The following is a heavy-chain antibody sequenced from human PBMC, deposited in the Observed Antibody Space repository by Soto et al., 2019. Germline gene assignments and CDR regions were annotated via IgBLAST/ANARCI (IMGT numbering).Heavy chain of an antibody. CDR3: ARHSNRNYGLYYFDY. J-gene: IGHJ4*02. Sequence: SGTPSPTCPVSRGTVSSFYWGWVRQSPGKGLEWIGYIYYSGSTKYKPSLKSRVTISVDTSKNQFSLKLTSATAADTAVYYCARHSNRNYGLYYFDYWGLGALVTVSS. V-gene: IGHV4-59*08. CDR2: IYYSGST. D-gene: IGHD4-4*01. CDR1: RGTVSSFY.